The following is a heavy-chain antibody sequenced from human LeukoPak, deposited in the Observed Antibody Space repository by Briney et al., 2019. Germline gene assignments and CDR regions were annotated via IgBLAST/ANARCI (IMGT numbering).Heavy chain of an antibody. V-gene: IGHV4-39*07. CDR3: ARDLGGYPFFMDV. J-gene: IGHJ6*03. CDR1: GGSLRSDRHN. D-gene: IGHD2-15*01. CDR2: VGQTGRR. Sequence: SETLSLTCSVSGGSLRSDRHNWAWVRQSADKGLEHIGSVGQTGRRYYNPPLKRRVTISVDTSNKQFSLNLTSVTAADTAVYYCARDLGGYPFFMDVWGKGITVTVSS.